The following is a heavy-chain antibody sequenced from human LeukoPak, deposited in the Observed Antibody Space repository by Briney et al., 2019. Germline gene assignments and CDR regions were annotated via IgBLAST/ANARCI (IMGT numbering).Heavy chain of an antibody. Sequence: PSQTLSLTCTVSGGSIRSGDYSWNWIRQHPGKGLEGIGYIYYSGSTYYNPSLTSRVTMSVDTSKNQFSLKLSSVTAADTAIYYCARDHTETSSLNFRNYYYYGMDIWGQGTTVIVSS. D-gene: IGHD4-4*01. CDR3: ARDHTETSSLNFRNYYYYGMDI. J-gene: IGHJ6*02. CDR2: IYYSGST. CDR1: GGSIRSGDYS. V-gene: IGHV4-31*03.